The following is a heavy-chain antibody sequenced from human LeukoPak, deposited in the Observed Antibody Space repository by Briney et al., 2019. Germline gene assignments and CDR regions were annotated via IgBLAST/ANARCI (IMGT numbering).Heavy chain of an antibody. CDR1: GVSISSSSYY. Sequence: SETLSLTCTVSGVSISSSSYYWGWIRQPPGKGLEWIGSIYYSGSTYYNPSLKSRVTISVDTSKNQFSLKLSSVTAADTAVYYCARREDYYYYMDVWGKGTTVTVSS. V-gene: IGHV4-39*01. CDR2: IYYSGST. J-gene: IGHJ6*03. CDR3: ARREDYYYYMDV. D-gene: IGHD1-26*01.